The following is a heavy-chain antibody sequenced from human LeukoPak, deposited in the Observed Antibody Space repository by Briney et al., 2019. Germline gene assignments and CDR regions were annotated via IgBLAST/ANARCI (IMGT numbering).Heavy chain of an antibody. CDR2: IYYSGST. V-gene: IGHV4-59*01. CDR1: GGSISSYY. D-gene: IGHD1-26*01. J-gene: IGHJ4*02. Sequence: SETLSLTCTVSGGSISSYYWSWIRQPPGKGLEWIGYIYYSGSTNYNPSLKSRVTISVDTSKNQFSLKLSSVTAADTAVYYCARLGGGGSDWDFDYWGQGTLVTVSS. CDR3: ARLGGGGSDWDFDY.